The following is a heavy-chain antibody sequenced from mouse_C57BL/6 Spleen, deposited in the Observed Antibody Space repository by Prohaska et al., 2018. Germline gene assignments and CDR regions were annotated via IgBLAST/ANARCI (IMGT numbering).Heavy chain of an antibody. J-gene: IGHJ3*01. CDR3: ARTAGSWFAY. CDR1: GFTFSDYG. CDR2: ISSGSSTI. D-gene: IGHD4-1*01. Sequence: GGGLVKPGGSLKPSCAASGFTFSDYGMHWVRQAPEKGLEWVAYISSGSSTIYYADIVKGRFTISRDNAKNTLFLQMTSLRSEDTAMYYCARTAGSWFAYWGQGTLVTVSA. V-gene: IGHV5-17*01.